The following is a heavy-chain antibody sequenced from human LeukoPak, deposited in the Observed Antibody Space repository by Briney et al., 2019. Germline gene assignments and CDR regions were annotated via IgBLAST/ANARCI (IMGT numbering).Heavy chain of an antibody. V-gene: IGHV1-69*13. CDR2: IIPIFGTA. CDR1: GGTFSSYA. J-gene: IGHJ4*02. Sequence: GASVKVSCKASGGTFSSYAISWVRQAPGQGLEWMGGIIPIFGTANYAQKFQGRVTITADESTSTAYMELSSLRSEDTAVYYCARGGGYDSSGYYYEGFDYWGQGTLVTVSS. CDR3: ARGGGYDSSGYYYEGFDY. D-gene: IGHD3-22*01.